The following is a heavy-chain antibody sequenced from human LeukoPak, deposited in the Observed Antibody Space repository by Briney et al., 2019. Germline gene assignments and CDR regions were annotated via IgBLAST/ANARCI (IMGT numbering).Heavy chain of an antibody. CDR2: ISSSGSTM. D-gene: IGHD5-18*01. J-gene: IGHJ4*02. V-gene: IGHV3-48*04. Sequence: GGSLRLSCAASGFTFSDYNINWVRQAPGKGLEWVSYISSSGSTMYYADSVKGRFTISRDNAKNSLYLQMNSLRAEDTAMYYCVRDGGYTYSFFYWGQGTLVTVSS. CDR3: VRDGGYTYSFFY. CDR1: GFTFSDYN.